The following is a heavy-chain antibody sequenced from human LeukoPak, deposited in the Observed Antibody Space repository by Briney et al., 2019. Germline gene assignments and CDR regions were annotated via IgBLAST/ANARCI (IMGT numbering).Heavy chain of an antibody. CDR1: GFTFSSYW. Sequence: GGSLRLSCAASGFTFSSYWMHWVRQAPGKGLEWVSSISSSSSYIYYADSVKGRFTISRDNAKNSLYLQMNSLRAEDTAVYYCARKVEYGYYDFWSGPGYMDVWGKGTTVTVSS. V-gene: IGHV3-21*01. CDR2: ISSSSSYI. D-gene: IGHD3-3*01. J-gene: IGHJ6*03. CDR3: ARKVEYGYYDFWSGPGYMDV.